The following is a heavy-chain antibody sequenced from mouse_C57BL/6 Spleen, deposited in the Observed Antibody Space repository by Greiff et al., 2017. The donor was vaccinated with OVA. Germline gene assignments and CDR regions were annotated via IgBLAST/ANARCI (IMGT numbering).Heavy chain of an antibody. D-gene: IGHD2-1*01. CDR2: INPGSGGT. J-gene: IGHJ2*01. V-gene: IGHV1-54*01. Sequence: QVQLKQSGAELVRPGTSVKVSCKASGYAFTNYLIEWVKQRPGQGLEWIGVINPGSGGTNYNEKFKGKATLTADKSSSTAYMQLSSLTSEDSAVYFCARRSDYGNLRYWGQGTTLTVSS. CDR1: GYAFTNYL. CDR3: ARRSDYGNLRY.